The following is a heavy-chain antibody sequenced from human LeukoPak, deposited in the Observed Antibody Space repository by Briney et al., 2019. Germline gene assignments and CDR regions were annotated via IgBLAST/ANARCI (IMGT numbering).Heavy chain of an antibody. CDR3: ARTNQISETAFDI. D-gene: IGHD1-14*01. CDR2: IYTSGDT. V-gene: IGHV4-4*07. CDR1: GGSMSSYY. Sequence: PSETLSLTCTVSGGSMSSYYWSWIRQPAGKGLEWIGRIYTSGDTNYNPSLKSRVTISVDTSKNQFSLELRSVTAADTAVYYCARTNQISETAFDIWGQGTMVIVSS. J-gene: IGHJ3*02.